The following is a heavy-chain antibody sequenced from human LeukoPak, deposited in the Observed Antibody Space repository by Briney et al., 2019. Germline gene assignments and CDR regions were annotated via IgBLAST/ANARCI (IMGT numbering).Heavy chain of an antibody. CDR2: IKQDGSEK. CDR3: ARNSHIVVVPAAIRGAGGDASDI. D-gene: IGHD2-2*01. CDR1: GFTFSSYW. V-gene: IGHV3-7*01. Sequence: GGSLRLSCAASGFTFSSYWMSWVRQAPGKGLEWVANIKQDGSEKYYVDSVKGRFTISRDNAKNSLYLQMNSLRAEDTAVYYCARNSHIVVVPAAIRGAGGDASDIWGQGTMVTVSS. J-gene: IGHJ3*02.